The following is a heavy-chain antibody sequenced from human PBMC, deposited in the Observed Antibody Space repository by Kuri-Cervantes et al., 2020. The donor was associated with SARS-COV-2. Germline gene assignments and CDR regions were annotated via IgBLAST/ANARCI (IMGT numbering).Heavy chain of an antibody. V-gene: IGHV3-9*01. D-gene: IGHD7-27*01. CDR3: ARNWVSSHTNNWFDP. J-gene: IGHJ5*02. CDR1: GFAFDDYA. Sequence: GGSLRLSCAASGFAFDDYAMHWVRQAPGKGLEWVSGISWNSGSIGYADSVKGRFTISRDNAKNSLYLQMNSLRAEDTAVYYCARNWVSSHTNNWFDPWGQGTLVAVSS. CDR2: ISWNSGSI.